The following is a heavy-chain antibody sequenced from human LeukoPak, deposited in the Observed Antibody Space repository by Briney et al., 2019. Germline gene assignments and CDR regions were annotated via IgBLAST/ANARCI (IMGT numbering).Heavy chain of an antibody. CDR3: ARSFTPYGGYDILTGYLGLDY. Sequence: AASVKVSCKASGGTFSSYAISWVRQAPGQGPEWMGGIIPIFGTANYAQKFQGRVTITADGSTSTAYMELSSLRSEDTAVYYCARSFTPYGGYDILTGYLGLDYWGQGTLVTVSS. V-gene: IGHV1-69*13. J-gene: IGHJ4*02. CDR1: GGTFSSYA. CDR2: IIPIFGTA. D-gene: IGHD3-9*01.